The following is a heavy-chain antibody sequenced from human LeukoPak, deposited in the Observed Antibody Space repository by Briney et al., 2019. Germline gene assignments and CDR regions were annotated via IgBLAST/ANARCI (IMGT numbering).Heavy chain of an antibody. D-gene: IGHD2-2*01. CDR1: GYTLTELS. V-gene: IGHV1-24*01. J-gene: IGHJ6*03. CDR3: ARGGGGVPAALRLYYYYYMDV. CDR2: FDPEDGET. Sequence: GASVKVSCKVSGYTLTELSMHWVRQAPGKGLEWMGGFDPEDGETIYAQKFQGRVTMTEDTSTDTAYMELSSLRSEDTAVYYCARGGGGVPAALRLYYYYYMDVWGKGTTVTVSS.